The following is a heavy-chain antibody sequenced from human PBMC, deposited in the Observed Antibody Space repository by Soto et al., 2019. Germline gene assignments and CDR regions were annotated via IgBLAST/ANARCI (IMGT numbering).Heavy chain of an antibody. V-gene: IGHV3-23*01. D-gene: IGHD4-17*01. Sequence: GRSLRLSCAASGFTFSSDAISWVRQAPGKGLEWVSAISGSGGSTYYADSVKGRFTISRDNSKNTLYLQMNSLRAEDTAVYYCANDFGDYYYWGQGTLVTVSS. CDR3: ANDFGDYYY. CDR2: ISGSGGST. CDR1: GFTFSSDA. J-gene: IGHJ4*02.